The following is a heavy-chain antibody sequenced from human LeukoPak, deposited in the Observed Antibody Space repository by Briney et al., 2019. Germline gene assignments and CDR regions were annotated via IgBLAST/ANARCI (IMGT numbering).Heavy chain of an antibody. CDR3: ARHGFGELLAPYYYYYGMDV. V-gene: IGHV1-46*01. CDR1: GYTFTSYY. Sequence: ASVKVSCKASGYTFTSYYMHWVRQAPGQGLEWMGIINPSGGSTSYAQKFQGRVTMTRDTSTSTVYMELSSLRSEDTAVYYCARHGFGELLAPYYYYYGMDVWGKGITVTVSS. D-gene: IGHD3-10*01. CDR2: INPSGGST. J-gene: IGHJ6*04.